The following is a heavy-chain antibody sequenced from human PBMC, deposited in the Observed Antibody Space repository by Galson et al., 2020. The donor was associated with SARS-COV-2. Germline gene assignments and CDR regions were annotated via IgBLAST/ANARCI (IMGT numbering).Heavy chain of an antibody. CDR2: IAGSGAYK. D-gene: IGHD3-22*01. CDR1: GFTLRDHN. J-gene: IGHJ2*01. Sequence: GGSLRLSCAASGFTLRDHNMIWVRQAPGKGLEWVSSIAGSGAYKYYADSMKGRFTISRDNAKNSVYLQLNSLRDEDTAVYYCARDKGSGFQMHWYFDLWGRGTRVSVSS. V-gene: IGHV3-21*01. CDR3: ARDKGSGFQMHWYFDL.